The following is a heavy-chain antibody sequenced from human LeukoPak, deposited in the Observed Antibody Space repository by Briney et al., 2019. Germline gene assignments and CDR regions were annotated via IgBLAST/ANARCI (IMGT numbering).Heavy chain of an antibody. CDR3: ARDQSSGYNWFAP. CDR1: GGSIRSYY. D-gene: IGHD6-19*01. CDR2: VYSSGST. V-gene: IGHV4-4*07. J-gene: IGHJ5*02. Sequence: SETLSLTCTVSGGSIRSYYRSWIRQPAGKGLEWIGRVYSSGSTDYNPSLKSRVTMPVDTSKNQFSLKVTSVTAADTAVYYCARDQSSGYNWFAPWGQGTLVTVSS.